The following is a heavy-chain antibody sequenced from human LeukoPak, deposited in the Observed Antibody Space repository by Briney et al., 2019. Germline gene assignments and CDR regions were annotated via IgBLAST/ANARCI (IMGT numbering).Heavy chain of an antibody. V-gene: IGHV3-20*04. D-gene: IGHD2-2*01. CDR1: GFTFDDYG. J-gene: IGHJ6*03. CDR2: INWSGDSS. CDR3: ARDDVSSTISPPYYMDV. Sequence: GGSLRLSCAASGFTFDDYGMSWVRQVPGKGLEWVSGINWSGDSSSYADSVKGRFTVSRDNAQNSLYLQMNSLRAEDTALYFCARDDVSSTISPPYYMDVWGEGITVTVSS.